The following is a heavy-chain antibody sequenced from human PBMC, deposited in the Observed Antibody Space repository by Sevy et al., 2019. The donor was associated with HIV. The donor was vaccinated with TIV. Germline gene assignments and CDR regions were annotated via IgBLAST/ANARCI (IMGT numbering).Heavy chain of an antibody. J-gene: IGHJ4*02. Sequence: GGSLRLSCAASGFTFSTYAMNWVRQAPGKGLEWVSSISNNGATTYYTDSVNDRFTISRDNSKNMVYLQMNSLRTEDKDVYYCANLEAYSFPLDFWGQGTLVTVSS. CDR2: ISNNGATT. D-gene: IGHD2-15*01. CDR1: GFTFSTYA. CDR3: ANLEAYSFPLDF. V-gene: IGHV3-23*01.